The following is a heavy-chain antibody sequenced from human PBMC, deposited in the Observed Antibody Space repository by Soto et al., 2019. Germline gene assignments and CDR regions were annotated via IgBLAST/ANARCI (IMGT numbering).Heavy chain of an antibody. CDR2: IDLDTGNT. Sequence: ASVKVSCKASGHTFCGHHMHWVRPAPGHGLEWMTYIDLDTGNTASSQKFQGRVTTTRDTSFTTAYMDLSGLGSDDTALYYCVLELTGTGGFDYWGPGARVTVSS. CDR3: VLELTGTGGFDY. V-gene: IGHV1-2*02. J-gene: IGHJ4*02. CDR1: GHTFCGHH. D-gene: IGHD1-7*01.